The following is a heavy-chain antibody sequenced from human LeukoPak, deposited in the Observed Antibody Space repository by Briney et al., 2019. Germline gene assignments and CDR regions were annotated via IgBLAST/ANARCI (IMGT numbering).Heavy chain of an antibody. CDR3: AKNPVSYSSGWPFDY. CDR2: ISGSGGST. CDR1: GFTFSSYA. V-gene: IGHV3-23*01. D-gene: IGHD6-19*01. Sequence: GGSLRLSCAASGFTFSSYAMSWVRQAPGKGLEGVSAISGSGGSTYYADSVKGRFTISRDNSKNTLYLQMNSLRAEDTAVYYCAKNPVSYSSGWPFDYWGQGTLVTVSS. J-gene: IGHJ4*02.